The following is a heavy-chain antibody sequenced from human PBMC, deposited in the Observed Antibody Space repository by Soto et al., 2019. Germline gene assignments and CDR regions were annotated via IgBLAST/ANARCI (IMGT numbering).Heavy chain of an antibody. CDR3: AREYDFWSGLIDY. D-gene: IGHD3-3*01. CDR2: ISSSGNTI. Sequence: GGSLRLSCAASGFTFSDYYMNWIRQAPGKGLEWVSYISSSGNTIYYADSVKGRFTISRDNAKNSLYLQMNSLRAEDTAVYYCAREYDFWSGLIDYWGQGTLVTSPQ. J-gene: IGHJ4*02. V-gene: IGHV3-11*01. CDR1: GFTFSDYY.